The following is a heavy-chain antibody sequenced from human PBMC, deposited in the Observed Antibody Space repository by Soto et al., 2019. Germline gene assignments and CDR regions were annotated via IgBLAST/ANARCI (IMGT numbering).Heavy chain of an antibody. V-gene: IGHV1-69*06. CDR2: IIPIFGTA. D-gene: IGHD3-16*02. J-gene: IGHJ4*02. CDR3: ARDLPGLGELSFDY. Sequence: GASVKVSCKASGGTFSSYAISWVRQAPGQGLEWMGGIIPIFGTANYAQKFQGRVTITADKSTSTAYMELSSLRSEDTAVYYCARDLPGLGELSFDYWGQGTLVTVSS. CDR1: GGTFSSYA.